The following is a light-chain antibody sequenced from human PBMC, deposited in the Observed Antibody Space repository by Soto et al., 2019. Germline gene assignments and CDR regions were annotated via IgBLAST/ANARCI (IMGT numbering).Light chain of an antibody. V-gene: IGLV2-14*01. Sequence: QSALTQPASLSGSPGQSITISCTGTSSDIGAYDYVSWFQQHPGKAPKLMISEVNNRPSGVSNRFSGSKSGNTAYLTISGLQVEDEADYYCSSYTSFSTYVFGTGTKVTVL. CDR2: EVN. CDR1: SSDIGAYDY. J-gene: IGLJ1*01. CDR3: SSYTSFSTYV.